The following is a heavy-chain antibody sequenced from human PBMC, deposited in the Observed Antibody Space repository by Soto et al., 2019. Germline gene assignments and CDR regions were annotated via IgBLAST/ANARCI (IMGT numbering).Heavy chain of an antibody. CDR1: GFSLSTYGVG. CDR2: IYWDDDT. Sequence: QITLKESGPTLVKPTQTLTLTCNFSGFSLSTYGVGVGWIRQPPGKALEWLALIYWDDDTRFSPSLNSRLAITKDTSKSQVVLTMTHMDPVDTATYYCAHRPGFSMAFDYSGPGSLVTVSS. D-gene: IGHD3-10*01. CDR3: AHRPGFSMAFDY. J-gene: IGHJ4*02. V-gene: IGHV2-5*02.